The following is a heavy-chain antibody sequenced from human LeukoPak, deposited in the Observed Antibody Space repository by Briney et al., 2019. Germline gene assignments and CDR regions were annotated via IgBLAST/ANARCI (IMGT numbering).Heavy chain of an antibody. D-gene: IGHD3-10*01. CDR2: IYYSGST. V-gene: IGHV4-59*01. Sequence: SETLSLTCTVSGGSISSYYWSWIWQPPGKGLEWIGYIYYSGSTNYNPSLKSRVTISVDTSKNQFSLKLSSVTAADTAVYYCATYGSGSHDYWGQGTLVTVSS. J-gene: IGHJ4*02. CDR1: GGSISSYY. CDR3: ATYGSGSHDY.